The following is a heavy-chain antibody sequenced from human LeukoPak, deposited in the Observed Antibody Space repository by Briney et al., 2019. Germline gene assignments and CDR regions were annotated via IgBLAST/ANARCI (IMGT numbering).Heavy chain of an antibody. Sequence: SETLSLTCTVCGGSISSSSYYWGWIRQPPGKGLEWIGSIYYSGSTYYNPSLKSRVTISVDTSKNQFSLKLSSVTAADTAVYYCARHAGSHNWFDPWGQGTLVTVSS. D-gene: IGHD2-15*01. V-gene: IGHV4-39*01. CDR2: IYYSGST. CDR1: GGSISSSSYY. CDR3: ARHAGSHNWFDP. J-gene: IGHJ5*02.